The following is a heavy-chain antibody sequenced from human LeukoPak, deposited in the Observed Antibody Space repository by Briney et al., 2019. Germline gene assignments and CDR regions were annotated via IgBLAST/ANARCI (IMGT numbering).Heavy chain of an antibody. D-gene: IGHD2-15*01. CDR2: IYPGDSET. Sequence: GESLKISCKGSGYSFSNYWVAWVRQMPGRGLEWMGIIYPGDSETRYSPSFQGQVTISADRSTSTASLQWSRLRASDTAMYYCARQKGYCSGVRCDSDFDYWGQGTLVTVSS. CDR1: GYSFSNYW. CDR3: ARQKGYCSGVRCDSDFDY. J-gene: IGHJ4*02. V-gene: IGHV5-51*01.